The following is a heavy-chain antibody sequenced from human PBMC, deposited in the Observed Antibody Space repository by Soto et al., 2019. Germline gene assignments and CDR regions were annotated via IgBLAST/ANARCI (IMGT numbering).Heavy chain of an antibody. CDR2: IVVGSGNT. CDR3: AADLDGSGSYPN. D-gene: IGHD3-10*01. Sequence: SVKVSCKASGFTFTSSAVQWVRQARGQRLEWIGWIVVGSGNTNYAQKFQERVTITRDMSTSTAYMELSSLRSEDTAVYYCAADLDGSGSYPNWGQGTLVTVSS. J-gene: IGHJ4*02. CDR1: GFTFTSSA. V-gene: IGHV1-58*01.